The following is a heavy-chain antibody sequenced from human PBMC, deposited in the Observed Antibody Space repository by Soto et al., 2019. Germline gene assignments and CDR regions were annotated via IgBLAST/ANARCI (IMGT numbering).Heavy chain of an antibody. V-gene: IGHV1-18*01. CDR3: ARPRGYSPDYDAFDI. CDR2: ISAYNGNT. Sequence: ASVKVSCKASGYTFTSYGISWVRQAPGQGLEWMGWISAYNGNTNYAQKLQGRVTMTTDTSTSTAYMELRSLRSDDTAVYYFARPRGYSPDYDAFDIWGQGTMVTVSS. D-gene: IGHD6-25*01. J-gene: IGHJ3*02. CDR1: GYTFTSYG.